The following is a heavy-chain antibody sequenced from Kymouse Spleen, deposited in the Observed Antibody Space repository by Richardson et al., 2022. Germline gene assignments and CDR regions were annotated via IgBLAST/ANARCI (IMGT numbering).Heavy chain of an antibody. CDR3: ARDTIVGATTGYYYYGMDV. J-gene: IGHJ6*02. CDR1: GGSVSSGSYY. Sequence: QVQLQESGPGLVKPSETLSLTCTVSGGSVSSGSYYWSWIRQPPGKGLEWIGYIYYSGSTNYNPSLKSRVTISVDTSKNQFSLKLSSVTAADTAVYYCARDTIVGATTGYYYYGMDVWGQGTTVTVSS. CDR2: IYYSGST. V-gene: IGHV4-61*01. D-gene: IGHD1-26*01.